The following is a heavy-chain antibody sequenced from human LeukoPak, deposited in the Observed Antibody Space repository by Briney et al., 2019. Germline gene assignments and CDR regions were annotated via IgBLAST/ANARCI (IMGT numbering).Heavy chain of an antibody. CDR3: ARDSRGSSWFFDY. V-gene: IGHV3-74*01. Sequence: GGSLRLSCAASGFTFSSYWMLWVRQAPGKGLVWVSRINSDGSSTTYTDSVKGRFTISRDNAKNTLYLQMNSLRAEDTAVYYCARDSRGSSWFFDYWGQGALVTVSS. CDR1: GFTFSSYW. CDR2: INSDGSST. D-gene: IGHD6-13*01. J-gene: IGHJ4*02.